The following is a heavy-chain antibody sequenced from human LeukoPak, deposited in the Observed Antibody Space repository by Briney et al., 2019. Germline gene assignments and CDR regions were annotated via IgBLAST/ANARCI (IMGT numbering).Heavy chain of an antibody. CDR1: GFIFSNYG. V-gene: IGHV3-33*06. J-gene: IGHJ4*02. CDR2: IWHDGSKK. D-gene: IGHD3-22*01. CDR3: AKDSSAYYLDY. Sequence: PGTSLRLSCAASGFIFSNYGMYWVRQAPGKGLEWVAVIWHDGSKKYYADSVRGRFTISRDNSKNTLYLHMNSLRAEDTAVYYCAKDSSAYYLDYWGQGTLVTVSS.